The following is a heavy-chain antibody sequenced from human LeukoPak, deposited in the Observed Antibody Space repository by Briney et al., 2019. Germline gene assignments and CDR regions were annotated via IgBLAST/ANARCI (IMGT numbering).Heavy chain of an antibody. Sequence: GASVKVSCKASGYTFTGYGISWVRQAPGQGLEWMGWISAYNGNTNYAQKLQGRVTMTTDTSTSTAYMELSSLRSEDTAVYYCARVEGIPAAYYYYGMDVWGQGTTVTVSS. CDR2: ISAYNGNT. D-gene: IGHD3-10*01. V-gene: IGHV1-18*01. CDR3: ARVEGIPAAYYYYGMDV. J-gene: IGHJ6*02. CDR1: GYTFTGYG.